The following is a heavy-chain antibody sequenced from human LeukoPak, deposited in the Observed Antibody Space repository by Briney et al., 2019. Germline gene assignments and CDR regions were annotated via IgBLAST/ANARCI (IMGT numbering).Heavy chain of an antibody. D-gene: IGHD6-6*01. CDR3: AKSSIAVYYFDC. CDR1: GFTFSTYA. J-gene: IGHJ4*02. V-gene: IGHV3-23*01. Sequence: PGGSLRLSCAASGFTFSTYAMSWVRQAPGKGLEWVSAISASGGSSYYADSVKGRFTISRDNSKNTLYLQMNSLRAEDTAVYYCAKSSIAVYYFDCWGQGTLVTVSS. CDR2: ISASGGSS.